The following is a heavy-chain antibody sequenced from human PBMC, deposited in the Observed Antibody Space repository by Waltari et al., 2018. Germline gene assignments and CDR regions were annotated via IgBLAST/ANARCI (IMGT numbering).Heavy chain of an antibody. D-gene: IGHD3-3*01. Sequence: QVQLQQWGAGLLKPSETLSLTCAVYGGSFSGYSWSWIRQPPGKGLEWIGEINHSGSTNYNPSLKSRVTISVDTSKNQFSLKLSSVTAADTAVYYCARGLRRFFNWFDPWGQGTLVTVSS. CDR2: INHSGST. CDR1: GGSFSGYS. J-gene: IGHJ5*02. V-gene: IGHV4-34*01. CDR3: ARGLRRFFNWFDP.